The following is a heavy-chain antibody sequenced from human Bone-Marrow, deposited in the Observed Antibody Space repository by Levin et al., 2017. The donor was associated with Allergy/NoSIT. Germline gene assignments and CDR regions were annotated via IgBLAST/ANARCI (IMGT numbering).Heavy chain of an antibody. CDR1: GYTFTGYY. V-gene: IGHV1-2*02. CDR3: ARDWKRGSRFDP. Sequence: GESLKISCKASGYTFTGYYMHWVRQAPGQGLEWMGWINPNSGGTNYAQKFQGRVTMTRDTSISTAYMELSRLRSDDTAVYYCARDWKRGSRFDPWGQGTLVTVSS. CDR2: INPNSGGT. D-gene: IGHD1-1*01. J-gene: IGHJ5*02.